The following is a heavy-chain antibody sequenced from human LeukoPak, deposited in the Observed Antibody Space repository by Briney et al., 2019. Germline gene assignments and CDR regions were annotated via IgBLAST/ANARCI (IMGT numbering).Heavy chain of an antibody. D-gene: IGHD3-10*01. CDR2: IYYRGST. Sequence: SETLSLTCTVSGGSISSSSYYWGWIRQPPGKGLEWIGSIYYRGSTYYNPSLKSRVTISVDTSKNQFSLKLSSVTAADTAVYYCARDRYYYGSGSYYFDYWGQGTLVTVSS. J-gene: IGHJ4*02. CDR3: ARDRYYYGSGSYYFDY. V-gene: IGHV4-39*07. CDR1: GGSISSSSYY.